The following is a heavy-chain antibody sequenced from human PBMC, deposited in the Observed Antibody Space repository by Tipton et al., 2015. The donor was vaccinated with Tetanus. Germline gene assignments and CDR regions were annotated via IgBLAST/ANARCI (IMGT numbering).Heavy chain of an antibody. CDR1: GGSFSGYY. V-gene: IGHV4-34*01. J-gene: IGHJ5*02. CDR2: INHSGST. Sequence: TLSLTCAVYGGSFSGYYWSWIRQPPGKGLEWIGEINHSGSTNYNPSLKSRVTISVDTSKNQFSLKLSSGTAADTAVYYCARVLAWFDPWGQGTLVTVSS. CDR3: ARVLAWFDP.